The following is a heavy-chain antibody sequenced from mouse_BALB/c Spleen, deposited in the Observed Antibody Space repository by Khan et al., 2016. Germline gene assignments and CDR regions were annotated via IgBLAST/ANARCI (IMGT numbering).Heavy chain of an antibody. J-gene: IGHJ2*01. CDR3: ARSGDNGDVGY. V-gene: IGHV9-3-1*01. D-gene: IGHD1-2*01. CDR2: INTYTGEP. Sequence: QIQLVQSGPELKKPGETVKISCKASGYTFTNYGMHWVKQAPGKGLKWMGWINTYTGEPTYTDDFKGRFAFSLETSASTAYLQIINLKNEDTATYVSARSGDNGDVGYWGQGTTLTVSS. CDR1: GYTFTNYG.